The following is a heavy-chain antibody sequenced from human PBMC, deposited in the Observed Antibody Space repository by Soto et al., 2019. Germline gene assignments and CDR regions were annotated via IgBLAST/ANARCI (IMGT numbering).Heavy chain of an antibody. Sequence: EVQMLESGGGLVQPGGSLRLSCTASGFTFSSYAMSWVRQAPGKGLEWVSAISGSGGSTYYADSVKGRFTISRDTSKNTLYMQMNSRRAEDTAVYYCAKSPQAYLDTGYSSGWYDYWGQGTLVTVSS. V-gene: IGHV3-23*01. CDR2: ISGSGGST. D-gene: IGHD6-19*01. CDR3: AKSPQAYLDTGYSSGWYDY. J-gene: IGHJ4*02. CDR1: GFTFSSYA.